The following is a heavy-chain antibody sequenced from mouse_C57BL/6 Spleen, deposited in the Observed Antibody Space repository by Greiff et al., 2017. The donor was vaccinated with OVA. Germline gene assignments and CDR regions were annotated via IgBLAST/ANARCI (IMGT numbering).Heavy chain of an antibody. CDR1: GYTFTSYW. J-gene: IGHJ1*03. V-gene: IGHV1-64*01. CDR3: ALYYYGSSPHWYFDV. CDR2: IHPNSGST. D-gene: IGHD1-1*01. Sequence: QVQLQQPGAELVKPGASVKLSCKASGYTFTSYWMHWVKQRPGQGLEWIGMIHPNSGSTNYNEKFKSKATLTVDKSSSTAYMQLSSLTSEDSAVYYGALYYYGSSPHWYFDVWGTGTTVTVSS.